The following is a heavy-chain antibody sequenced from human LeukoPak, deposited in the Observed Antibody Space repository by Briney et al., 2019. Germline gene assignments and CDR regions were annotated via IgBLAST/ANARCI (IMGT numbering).Heavy chain of an antibody. CDR2: IYTSGST. J-gene: IGHJ6*02. Sequence: SETLSLTCTVSGGSISSYYWSWIRQPAGKGLEWIGRIYTSGSTNYNPSLKSRVTTSVDTSKNQFSLKLSSVTAADTAVYYCARETDYYGSGTPGGMDVWAKGPRSPSP. D-gene: IGHD3-10*01. CDR1: GGSISSYY. CDR3: ARETDYYGSGTPGGMDV. V-gene: IGHV4-4*07.